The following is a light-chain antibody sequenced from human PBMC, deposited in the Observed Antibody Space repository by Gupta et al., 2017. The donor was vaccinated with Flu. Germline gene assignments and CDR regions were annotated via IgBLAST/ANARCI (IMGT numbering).Light chain of an antibody. CDR1: QNIGNC. J-gene: IGKJ4*01. V-gene: IGKV6D-21*02. CDR3: HQSGSLPYT. CDR2: VAS. Sequence: PTFQSVTAKETVTITSRASQNIGNCLTWYQQKPGQAPKLLIKVASRLITGVPSRFSGSGSGTDFTLTINSLEAEDAAAYYCHQSGSLPYTFGRGTKVEIK.